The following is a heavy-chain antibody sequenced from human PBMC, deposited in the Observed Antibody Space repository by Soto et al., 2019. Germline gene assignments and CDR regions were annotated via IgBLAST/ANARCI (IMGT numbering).Heavy chain of an antibody. Sequence: GSLRLSCAASGFTFSSYAMSWVRQAPGKGLEWVSAISGSGGSTYYADSVKGRFTISRDNSKNTLYLQMNSLRAEDTAVYYCAKYKWRVPAAIIFWFDPWGQGTLVTVSS. CDR1: GFTFSSYA. D-gene: IGHD2-2*01. CDR3: AKYKWRVPAAIIFWFDP. V-gene: IGHV3-23*01. CDR2: ISGSGGST. J-gene: IGHJ5*02.